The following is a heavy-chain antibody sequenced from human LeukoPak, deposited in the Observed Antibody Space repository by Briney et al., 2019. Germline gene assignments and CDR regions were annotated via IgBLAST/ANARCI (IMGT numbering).Heavy chain of an antibody. V-gene: IGHV1-18*01. CDR1: GFTFTSYG. J-gene: IGHJ4*02. CDR2: ISGYNGNT. D-gene: IGHD1-26*01. CDR3: ANRYSGSPGPFDY. Sequence: GASVKVSCKASGFTFTSYGFSWVRQAPGQGLEWMGWISGYNGNTKYAQKLQGRVTMTTDTSTSTAYMELRGLRSDDTAVYYCANRYSGSPGPFDYWGQGTLVTGSS.